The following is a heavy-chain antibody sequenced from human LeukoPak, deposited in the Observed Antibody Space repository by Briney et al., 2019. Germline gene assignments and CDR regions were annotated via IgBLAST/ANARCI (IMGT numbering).Heavy chain of an antibody. CDR3: ARHGDSSGYFVY. D-gene: IGHD3-22*01. V-gene: IGHV4-38-2*02. Sequence: SETLSLTCTVSGGSISSGYYWGWIRQPPGKGLEWIGSIYHSGSTYYNPSLKSRVTISVDTSKNQFSLKLSSVTAADTAVYYCARHGDSSGYFVYWGQGTLVTVSS. J-gene: IGHJ4*02. CDR2: IYHSGST. CDR1: GGSISSGYY.